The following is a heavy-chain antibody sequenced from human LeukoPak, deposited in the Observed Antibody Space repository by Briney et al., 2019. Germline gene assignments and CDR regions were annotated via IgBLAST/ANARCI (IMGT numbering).Heavy chain of an antibody. CDR1: AFTVNSIY. CDR2: IYSGGST. CDR3: AGNYYYYMDV. V-gene: IGHV3-53*01. J-gene: IGHJ6*03. Sequence: GGSLRLSCAASAFTVNSIYMIWLRQAPGQGLVWFSVIYSGGSTYYADSVKGRFTISRDNSKNTLYLKMNSLRAEDTAVYYCAGNYYYYMDVWGEGTTVTVSS.